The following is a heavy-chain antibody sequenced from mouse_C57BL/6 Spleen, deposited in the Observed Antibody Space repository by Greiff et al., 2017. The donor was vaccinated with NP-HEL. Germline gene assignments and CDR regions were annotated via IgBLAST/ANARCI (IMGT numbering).Heavy chain of an antibody. CDR1: GFSLTSYG. D-gene: IGHD4-1*01. J-gene: IGHJ4*01. Sequence: QVQLKESGPGLVAPSQSLSITCTVSGFSLTSYGVHWVRQPPGKGLEWLVVIWSDGSTTYNSALKSRLSISKDNSKSQVFLKMNSLQTDDTAMYYCARHELTGPYYAMDYWGQGTSVTVSS. CDR2: IWSDGST. V-gene: IGHV2-6-1*01. CDR3: ARHELTGPYYAMDY.